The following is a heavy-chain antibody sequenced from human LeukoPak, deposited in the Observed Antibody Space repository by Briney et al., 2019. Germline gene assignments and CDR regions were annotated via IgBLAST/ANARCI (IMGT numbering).Heavy chain of an antibody. CDR3: ARAAVAGYFDY. Sequence: GGSLRLSCAASGFTFSSYSMNWVRQAPGKGLEWVSSISSSSSYIYYADSAKGRFTISRDNAKNSLYLQMNSLRAEDTAVNYCARAAVAGYFDYWGQGTLVTVSS. V-gene: IGHV3-21*01. CDR2: ISSSSSYI. CDR1: GFTFSSYS. J-gene: IGHJ4*02. D-gene: IGHD6-19*01.